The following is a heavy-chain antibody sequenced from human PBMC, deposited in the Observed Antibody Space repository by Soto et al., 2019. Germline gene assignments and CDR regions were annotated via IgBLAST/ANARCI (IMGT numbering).Heavy chain of an antibody. CDR2: IYSGGST. V-gene: IGHV3-53*01. CDR1: GFTVSSTY. CDR3: ARDRIVATQSIGAYDI. D-gene: IGHD5-12*01. J-gene: IGHJ3*02. Sequence: GGSLRLSCAASGFTVSSTYMSWVRQAPGKGLEWVSGIYSGGSTYYADSVKGRVTISRDKSKNTLYLPMNSLRTEDTAVYYCARDRIVATQSIGAYDIWGQGTMVTVSS.